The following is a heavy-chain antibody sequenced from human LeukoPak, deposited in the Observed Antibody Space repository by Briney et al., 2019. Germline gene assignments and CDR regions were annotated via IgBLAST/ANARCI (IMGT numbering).Heavy chain of an antibody. Sequence: GASVKVSCKASGYTFTGHYMHWVRQAPGQGLEWMGWINPNSGGTNYAQKFQGRVTMTRDTSISTAYMELSRLRSDDTAVYYCAMTRAYSYGYFDYWGQGTLVTVSS. CDR2: INPNSGGT. CDR3: AMTRAYSYGYFDY. D-gene: IGHD5-18*01. J-gene: IGHJ4*02. CDR1: GYTFTGHY. V-gene: IGHV1-2*02.